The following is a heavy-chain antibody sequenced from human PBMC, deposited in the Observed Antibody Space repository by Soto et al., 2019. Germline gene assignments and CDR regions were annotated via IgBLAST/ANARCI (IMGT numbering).Heavy chain of an antibody. Sequence: GESLKISCKGSGYRFTNYWIGWVRQMPEKGLEWMGIIYPDDSDTRYNPSFEGLVTISVDNSISTAYLQWNSLKASDTAMYYCVRHVSGYDRTPFEYWGQGTLVTVSS. J-gene: IGHJ4*02. CDR2: IYPDDSDT. CDR3: VRHVSGYDRTPFEY. D-gene: IGHD5-12*01. CDR1: GYRFTNYW. V-gene: IGHV5-51*01.